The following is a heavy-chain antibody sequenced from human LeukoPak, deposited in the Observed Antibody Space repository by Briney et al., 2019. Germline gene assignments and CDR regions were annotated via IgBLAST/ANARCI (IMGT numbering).Heavy chain of an antibody. CDR2: IYYSGST. CDR1: GGSISSYY. J-gene: IGHJ4*02. CDR3: ARHGGGYSGYDFDY. D-gene: IGHD5-12*01. V-gene: IGHV4-59*08. Sequence: SETLSLTCTVSGGSISSYYWSWIQQPPGKGLEWIGYIYYSGSTNYNPSLKSRVTISVDTSKNQFSLKLSSVTAADTAVYYCARHGGGYSGYDFDYWGQGTLVTVSS.